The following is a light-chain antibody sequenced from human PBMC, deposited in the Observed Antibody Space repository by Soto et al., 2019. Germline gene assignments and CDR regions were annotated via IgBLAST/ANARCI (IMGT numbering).Light chain of an antibody. CDR2: GTS. V-gene: IGKV3-20*01. CDR1: QTVGRSF. Sequence: EIVLTQSPGIMYLSPGERATLSCRASQTVGRSFLAWYQQKPGQSPRLLIFGTSIRATGIPDRFSGGGSGADFTLTISRLDPEDFAVYYCLQYDSLLPWTLGQGTRVEVK. J-gene: IGKJ1*01. CDR3: LQYDSLLPWT.